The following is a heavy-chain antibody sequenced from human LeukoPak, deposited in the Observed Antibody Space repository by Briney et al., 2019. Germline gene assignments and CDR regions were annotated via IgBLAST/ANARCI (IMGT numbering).Heavy chain of an antibody. Sequence: GGSLRLSCAASGFTFSSYWMSWVRQAPGKGLEWVANIKQDGSEKYYVDSVKGRFTISRDNAKNSLYLQMNSLRAEDTAVYYCARVLVVAKGYYYDSSGYYYDAFDIWGQGTVVTVSS. J-gene: IGHJ3*02. CDR1: GFTFSSYW. CDR2: IKQDGSEK. CDR3: ARVLVVAKGYYYDSSGYYYDAFDI. D-gene: IGHD3-22*01. V-gene: IGHV3-7*01.